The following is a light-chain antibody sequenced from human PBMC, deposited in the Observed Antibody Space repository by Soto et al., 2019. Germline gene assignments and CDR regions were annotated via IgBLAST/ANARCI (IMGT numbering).Light chain of an antibody. CDR1: CSDVGAYNY. Sequence: QSALTQPASVSGSPGQSISISCTGTCSDVGAYNYVSWYQQHPGKAPKLMIYDVSSRPSGVSNRFSGSKSGNTASLTISGLQAEDEADYYCISYTSSNTGVFGGGTKLTVL. V-gene: IGLV2-14*01. CDR2: DVS. J-gene: IGLJ3*02. CDR3: ISYTSSNTGV.